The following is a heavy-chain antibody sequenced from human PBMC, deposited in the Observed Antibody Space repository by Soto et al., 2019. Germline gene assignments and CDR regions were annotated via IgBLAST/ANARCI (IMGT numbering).Heavy chain of an antibody. D-gene: IGHD3-22*01. J-gene: IGHJ5*02. V-gene: IGHV4-31*03. CDR3: ARDRGGYHHNWFDP. CDR1: GSSISSGGYY. CDR2: IYYSGST. Sequence: NPSETLSLTCTVSGSSISSGGYYWSWIRQHPGKGLEWIGYIYYSGSTYYNPSLKSRVTISVDTSKNQFSLKLSSVTAADTAVYYCARDRGGYHHNWFDPWGQGTLVTVS.